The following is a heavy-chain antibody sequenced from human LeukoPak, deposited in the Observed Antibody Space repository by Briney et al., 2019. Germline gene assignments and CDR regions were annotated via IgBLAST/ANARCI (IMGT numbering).Heavy chain of an antibody. V-gene: IGHV1-2*04. D-gene: IGHD4-17*01. CDR1: GYTFTGYY. J-gene: IGHJ5*02. CDR3: ARAPLYGDYDWFDP. Sequence: ASVKVSCKASGYTFTGYYMRWVRQAPGQGLEWMGWINPNSGGTNYAQKFQGWVTMTRDTSISTAYMELSRLRSDDTAVYYCARAPLYGDYDWFDPWGQGTLVTVSS. CDR2: INPNSGGT.